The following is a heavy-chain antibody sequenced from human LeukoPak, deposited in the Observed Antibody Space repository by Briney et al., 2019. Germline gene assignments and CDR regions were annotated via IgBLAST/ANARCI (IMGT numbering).Heavy chain of an antibody. V-gene: IGHV4-34*01. J-gene: IGHJ4*02. CDR3: ARQNNPRYCSGGSCRYYFDY. CDR2: INHSGST. Sequence: PSETLSLTCAVYGGSFSGYYWSWIRQPPGKGLEWIGEINHSGSTNYNPSLKSRVTISVDTSKNQFSLKLSSVTAADTAVYYCARQNNPRYCSGGSCRYYFDYWGQGTLVTVSP. D-gene: IGHD2-15*01. CDR1: GGSFSGYY.